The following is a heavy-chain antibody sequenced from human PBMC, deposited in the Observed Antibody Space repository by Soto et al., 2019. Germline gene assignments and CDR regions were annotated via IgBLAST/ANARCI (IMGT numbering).Heavy chain of an antibody. CDR2: IIPIFGTA. CDR3: ARDRMGKVYYDSSGYYRRDAFDI. D-gene: IGHD3-22*01. CDR1: GGTFSSYA. Sequence: SVKVSCKASGGTFSSYAISWVRQAPGQGLEWMGGIIPIFGTANYAQKFQGRVTITADESTSTAYMELSSLRSEDTAVYYCARDRMGKVYYDSSGYYRRDAFDIWGQGTMVTVSS. V-gene: IGHV1-69*13. J-gene: IGHJ3*02.